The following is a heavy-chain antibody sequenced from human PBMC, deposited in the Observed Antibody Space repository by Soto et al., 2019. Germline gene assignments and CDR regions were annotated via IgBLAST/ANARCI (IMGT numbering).Heavy chain of an antibody. V-gene: IGHV1-8*01. Sequence: GASVKVSCKASGYTFTSYDINWVRQATGQGLEWMGWMNPNSGNTDYAQKLQGRITMTRNTSTSTAYMELRSLRSDDTAVYYCARDAAVGLFDYWGQGTLVTVSS. CDR3: ARDAAVGLFDY. CDR2: MNPNSGNT. D-gene: IGHD1-26*01. J-gene: IGHJ4*02. CDR1: GYTFTSYD.